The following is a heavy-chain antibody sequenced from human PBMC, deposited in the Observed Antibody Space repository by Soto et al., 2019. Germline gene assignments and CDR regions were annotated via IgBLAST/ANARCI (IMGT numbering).Heavy chain of an antibody. CDR2: IYYSGST. Sequence: SETLSLTCTVSGGSISSYYWSWIRQPPGKGLEWIGYIYYSGSTNYNPSLKSRVTISVDTSKNRLSLKLSNVTAADTAVYYCARDGAGAYGLGWFDPWGQGILVTVS. CDR1: GGSISSYY. D-gene: IGHD2-21*01. J-gene: IGHJ5*02. CDR3: ARDGAGAYGLGWFDP. V-gene: IGHV4-59*12.